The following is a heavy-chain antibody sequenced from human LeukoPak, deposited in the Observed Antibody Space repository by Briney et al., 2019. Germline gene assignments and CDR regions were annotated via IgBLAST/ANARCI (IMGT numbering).Heavy chain of an antibody. J-gene: IGHJ4*02. CDR3: ARRRDLYSGSYYPFDY. V-gene: IGHV5-51*01. CDR1: GYSFTNYW. CDR2: IYPGDSDA. Sequence: GESLKISCKGSGYSFTNYWIGWVRQMPGKGLECMGIIYPGDSDARYSPSFQGQVTISADKSISTAYLQWSSLKASDTAMYYCARRRDLYSGSYYPFDYWGQGTLVTVSS. D-gene: IGHD1-26*01.